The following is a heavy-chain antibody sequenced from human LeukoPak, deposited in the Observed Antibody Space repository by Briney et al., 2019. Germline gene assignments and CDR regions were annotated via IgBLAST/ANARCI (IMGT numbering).Heavy chain of an antibody. D-gene: IGHD3-3*01. CDR3: AREATSLRFLEWLLSHFDY. J-gene: IGHJ4*02. CDR2: IIPILGIA. V-gene: IGHV1-69*04. Sequence: ASVKVSCKAFGGTFSSYAISWVRQAPGQGLEWMGRIIPILGIANYARKFQGRVTITADKSTSTAYMELSSLRSEDTAVYYCAREATSLRFLEWLLSHFDYWGQGTLVTVSS. CDR1: GGTFSSYA.